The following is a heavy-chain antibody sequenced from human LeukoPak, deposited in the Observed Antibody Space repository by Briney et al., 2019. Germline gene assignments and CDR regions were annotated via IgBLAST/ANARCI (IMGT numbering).Heavy chain of an antibody. CDR2: ISAYNGNT. D-gene: IGHD6-25*01. J-gene: IGHJ5*02. V-gene: IGHV1-18*01. CDR3: ARVTVVGGSVYNWFDP. Sequence: GASVKVSCKASGYTFTSYGISWVRQATGQGLEWLGSISAYNGNTNYAQKLQGRVTMTTDTSTSTAYMELRSLRSDDTAMYYCARVTVVGGSVYNWFDPWGQGTLVTVSS. CDR1: GYTFTSYG.